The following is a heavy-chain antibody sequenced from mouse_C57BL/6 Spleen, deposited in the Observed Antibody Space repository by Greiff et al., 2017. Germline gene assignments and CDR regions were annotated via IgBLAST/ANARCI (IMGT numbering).Heavy chain of an antibody. CDR2: INPSSGYT. D-gene: IGHD1-1*01. J-gene: IGHJ2*01. Sequence: QVQLQQSGPELVKPGASVKLSCKASGYTFTSYDINWVKQRPGQGLEWIGYINPSSGYTKYNQKFKDKATLTADKSSSTAYMQLSSLTYEDSAVYYCAFITTPLGYWGQGTTLTVSS. V-gene: IGHV1-7*01. CDR1: GYTFTSYD. CDR3: AFITTPLGY.